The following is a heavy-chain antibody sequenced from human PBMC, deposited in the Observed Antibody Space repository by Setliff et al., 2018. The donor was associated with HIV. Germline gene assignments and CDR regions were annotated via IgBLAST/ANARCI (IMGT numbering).Heavy chain of an antibody. CDR1: GYPFTSYY. CDR3: ATSSRIYYYSYMDV. V-gene: IGHV1-46*01. J-gene: IGHJ6*03. Sequence: ASVKVSCKASGYPFTSYYMHWVRQAPGQGLEWMGIINPTGGSTSYAQKFQGRVTMTTDTSTSTVYMELRTLRSDDTAVYYCATSSRIYYYSYMDVWGKGTTVTVSS. CDR2: INPTGGST. D-gene: IGHD2-2*01.